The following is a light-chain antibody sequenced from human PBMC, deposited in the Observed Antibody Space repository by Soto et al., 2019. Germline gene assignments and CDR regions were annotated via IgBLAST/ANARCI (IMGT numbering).Light chain of an antibody. CDR2: DVT. V-gene: IGKV1-33*01. J-gene: IGKJ1*01. CDR3: QQYNNYPWT. Sequence: DIQMTQSPSSMSASVGDRVTITCKASQDIDEYLNCYQQKPGKAPKLLIDDVTNLETGVPSRFSGSGSGTEFTLTISSLQPDDFATYECQQYNNYPWTFGQGTKVDIK. CDR1: QDIDEY.